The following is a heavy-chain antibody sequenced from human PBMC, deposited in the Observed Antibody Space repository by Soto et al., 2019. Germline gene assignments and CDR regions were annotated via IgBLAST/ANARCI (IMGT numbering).Heavy chain of an antibody. CDR3: ARALPSDYESRSGLSRPLYNDY. V-gene: IGHV1-3*01. J-gene: IGHJ4*02. CDR2: INAANGNT. D-gene: IGHD3-16*01. Sequence: ASVKVSFKASGYSFTRYAIHWVRQASGQRLEWMGWINAANGNTDYSGKFQGRVTITRDTSASTAKMQLRSLRSEDTALYFCARALPSDYESRSGLSRPLYNDYWGQGTLVTVSS. CDR1: GYSFTRYA.